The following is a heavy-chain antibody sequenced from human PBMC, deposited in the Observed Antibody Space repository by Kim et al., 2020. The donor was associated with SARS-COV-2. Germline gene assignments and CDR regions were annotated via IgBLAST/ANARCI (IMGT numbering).Heavy chain of an antibody. D-gene: IGHD6-13*01. CDR2: IYYSGST. V-gene: IGHV4-59*08. CDR3: ARSYSRGAFDI. Sequence: SETLSLTCTVSGGSISSYYWSWIRQPPGKGLEWIGYIYYSGSTNYNPSLKSRVTISVDTSKNQFSLKLSSVTAADTAVYYCARSYSRGAFDIWGQGTMVTVSS. CDR1: GGSISSYY. J-gene: IGHJ3*02.